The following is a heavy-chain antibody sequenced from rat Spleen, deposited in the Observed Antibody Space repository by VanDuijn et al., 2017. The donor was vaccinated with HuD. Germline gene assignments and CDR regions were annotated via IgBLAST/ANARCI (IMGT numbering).Heavy chain of an antibody. CDR3: ARHRITIAAEDVMDA. V-gene: IGHV5S13*01. CDR1: GFIFSDYG. D-gene: IGHD1-2*01. Sequence: EVQLVESGGGLVQPGRSLKLSCAASGFIFSDYGMAWVRQTPTKGLEWVASINTGGGNTYYRGSVKGRFTISRDNAKSTLYLQMDSLRSEDTATYYCARHRITIAAEDVMDAWGQGASVTVSS. CDR2: INTGGGNT. J-gene: IGHJ4*01.